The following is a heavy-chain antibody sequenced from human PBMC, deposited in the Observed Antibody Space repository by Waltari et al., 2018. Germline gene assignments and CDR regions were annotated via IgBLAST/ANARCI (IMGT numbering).Heavy chain of an antibody. Sequence: EVQLVESGGGLVQPGGSLRLSCAASGFPVSSTSMNWVRPAPGKGRGWVSVIFGGGSTYYADSVKGRFTISRDNSKNTLYLQMNSLRAEDTAVYYCARDRGYTYGDQGWFDPWGQGTLVTVSS. CDR1: GFPVSSTS. J-gene: IGHJ5*02. V-gene: IGHV3-66*02. CDR3: ARDRGYTYGDQGWFDP. CDR2: IFGGGST. D-gene: IGHD5-18*01.